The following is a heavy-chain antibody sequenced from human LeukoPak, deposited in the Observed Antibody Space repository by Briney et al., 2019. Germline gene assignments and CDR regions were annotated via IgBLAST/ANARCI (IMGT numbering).Heavy chain of an antibody. CDR2: IYYTGSS. J-gene: IGHJ6*03. D-gene: IGHD3-22*01. CDR3: TRAASSGPLFTYHMDV. V-gene: IGHV4-39*07. CDR1: GGSISSSSYY. Sequence: SETLSLTCTVSGGSISSSSYYWGFVRQTPGKGLEWMGSIYYTGSSHYNPSLKSRATISVDTSKNQFSLKLTSVTAADTAVYYCTRAASSGPLFTYHMDVWGKGTTVTVSS.